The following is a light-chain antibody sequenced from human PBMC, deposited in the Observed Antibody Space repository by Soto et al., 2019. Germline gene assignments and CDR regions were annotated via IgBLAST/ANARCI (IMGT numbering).Light chain of an antibody. Sequence: EIVMTQSPATLSVSPGERATLSFRASQSVRSNLAWYQHKTGQAPRLLIYGASTRATGIPARFSGSGSGTEFSLTISSLQSEDFAVYYCQQYDNWLTFGGGTKVDI. V-gene: IGKV3-15*01. CDR2: GAS. CDR1: QSVRSN. CDR3: QQYDNWLT. J-gene: IGKJ4*01.